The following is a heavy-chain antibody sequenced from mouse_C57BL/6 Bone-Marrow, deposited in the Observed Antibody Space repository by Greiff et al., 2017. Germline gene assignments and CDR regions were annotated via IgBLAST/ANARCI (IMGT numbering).Heavy chain of an antibody. CDR1: GYAFSSSW. J-gene: IGHJ3*01. D-gene: IGHD3-2*02. CDR2: IYPGDGDT. V-gene: IGHV1-82*01. CDR3: AIEVQLRLPSWFAY. Sequence: QVQLQQSGPELVKPGASVKISCKASGYAFSSSWMNWVKQRPGTGLEWIGRIYPGDGDTNYNGKFKGKATLTADKSSSTAYMQLSSLTAEDSAVYFCAIEVQLRLPSWFAYWGQGTLVTVSA.